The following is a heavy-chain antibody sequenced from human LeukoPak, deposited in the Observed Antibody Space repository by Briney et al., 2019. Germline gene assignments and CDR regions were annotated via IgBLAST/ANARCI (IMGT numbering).Heavy chain of an antibody. CDR1: GYTFTGYY. CDR3: SRVARMYCSSTSWFGGGIDY. V-gene: IGHV1-2*02. J-gene: IGHJ4*02. CDR2: INPNSGGT. D-gene: IGHD2-2*01. Sequence: ASVKVSFKSSGYTFTGYYMHWVRQPPRQGLEWMGWINPNSGGTNYAQKFHGRVTMTRVTTTSTAYIELSRLRSDDTAAYYCSRVARMYCSSTSWFGGGIDYCGEGTLVTVSS.